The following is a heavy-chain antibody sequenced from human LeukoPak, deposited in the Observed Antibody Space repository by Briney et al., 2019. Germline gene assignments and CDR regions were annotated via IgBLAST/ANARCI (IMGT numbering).Heavy chain of an antibody. V-gene: IGHV1-69*01. CDR2: IIPIFGTA. D-gene: IGHD2-2*01. Sequence: GASVKVSCKASGGTFSSYAISWVRQAPGQGLEWMGGIIPIFGTANYAQKFQGRVTINADESTSTAYMELSSLRSEDTAVYYCACGGDIVVPGYWGQGTLVTVSS. J-gene: IGHJ4*02. CDR1: GGTFSSYA. CDR3: ACGGDIVVPGY.